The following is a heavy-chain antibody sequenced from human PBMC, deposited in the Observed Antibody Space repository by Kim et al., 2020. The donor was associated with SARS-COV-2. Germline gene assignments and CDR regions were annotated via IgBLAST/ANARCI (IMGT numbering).Heavy chain of an antibody. CDR1: GFTFSSYA. D-gene: IGHD3-22*01. CDR3: AKDLRNYDSSGYYPFGY. CDR2: ISGSGGST. Sequence: GGSLRLSCAASGFTFSSYAMSWVRQAPGKGLEWVSAISGSGGSTYYADSVKGRFTISRDNSKNTLYLQMNSLRAEDTAVYYCAKDLRNYDSSGYYPFGYWGQGTLVTVSS. J-gene: IGHJ4*02. V-gene: IGHV3-23*01.